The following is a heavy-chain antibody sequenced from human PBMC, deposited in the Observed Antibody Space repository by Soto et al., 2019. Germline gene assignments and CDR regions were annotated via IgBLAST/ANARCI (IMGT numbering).Heavy chain of an antibody. D-gene: IGHD5-18*01. J-gene: IGHJ4*02. CDR3: ARVLIAGVTTD. Sequence: QVQLQQWGAGLLKPSETLSLTCAVYGGSFSGYYWSWIRQPPGKGLEWIGESNHVGNTNYNPSLTRRVTMSVDPSKNQFSLRLSSVTAADTAVYYCARVLIAGVTTDWGQGTLVLVSS. CDR1: GGSFSGYY. CDR2: SNHVGNT. V-gene: IGHV4-34*01.